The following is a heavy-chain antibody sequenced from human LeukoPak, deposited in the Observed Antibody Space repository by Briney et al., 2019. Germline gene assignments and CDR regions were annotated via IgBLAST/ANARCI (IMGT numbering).Heavy chain of an antibody. J-gene: IGHJ6*02. CDR2: INPSGST. Sequence: SETLSLTCAVYGESLSAYYWNWIRQSPGEGLEWIGEINPSGSTNYNPSLKSRVTISVDTPKNQFSLKLSSVTAADTAVYYCARGRGLWGQGTTVTVSS. CDR1: GESLSAYY. CDR3: ARGRGL. V-gene: IGHV4-34*01.